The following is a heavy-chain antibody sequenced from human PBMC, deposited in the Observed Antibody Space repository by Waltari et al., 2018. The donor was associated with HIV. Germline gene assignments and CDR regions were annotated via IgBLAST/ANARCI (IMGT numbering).Heavy chain of an antibody. J-gene: IGHJ4*02. Sequence: EVQLVESGGGLVQPGGSLRLSCAASGFTFSNYTMNWVRQDPGKGLEWVSYISRSSISIFYADSVKGRFTSARDNAKNSLYLQMNSLRVEDTAVYYCARDINGGWGYWGQGTLVTVAS. CDR1: GFTFSNYT. D-gene: IGHD7-27*01. CDR3: ARDINGGWGY. CDR2: ISRSSISI. V-gene: IGHV3-48*01.